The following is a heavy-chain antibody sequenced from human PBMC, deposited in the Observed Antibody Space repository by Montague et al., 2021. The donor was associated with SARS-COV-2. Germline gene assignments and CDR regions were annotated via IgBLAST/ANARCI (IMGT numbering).Heavy chain of an antibody. D-gene: IGHD2-2*01. V-gene: IGHV4-34*01. J-gene: IGHJ3*01. CDR3: AKEREVVRAARTLVAFDL. CDR1: GGSFGVYY. CDR2: INHSRTA. Sequence: SETLSLTCAVYGGSFGVYYCTRLRSSPRSVLEAVAEINHSRTANSNPSLKSRVGISVDTSKNQFTLKLTSVTAADTAMYYCAKEREVVRAARTLVAFDLWGKGTMVT.